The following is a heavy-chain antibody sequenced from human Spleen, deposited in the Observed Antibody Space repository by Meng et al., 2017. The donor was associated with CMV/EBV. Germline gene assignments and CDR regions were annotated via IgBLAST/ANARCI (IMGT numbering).Heavy chain of an antibody. CDR2: ISSSGTNI. V-gene: IGHV3-48*04. D-gene: IGHD1-26*01. Sequence: GGSLRLSCAASGFTLTEYTMNWVRQAPGKGLECVSHISSSGTNIYYADSVKGRFTISRDNAKNSLFLQMNSLRTEDTAVYYCAKGVGANYGMDVWGQGTTVTVSS. J-gene: IGHJ6*02. CDR1: GFTLTEYT. CDR3: AKGVGANYGMDV.